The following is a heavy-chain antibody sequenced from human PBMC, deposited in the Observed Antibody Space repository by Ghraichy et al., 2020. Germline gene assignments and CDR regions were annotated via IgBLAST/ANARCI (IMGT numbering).Heavy chain of an antibody. J-gene: IGHJ4*02. CDR3: ARSPITIFSIEAFDY. D-gene: IGHD3-9*01. CDR2: IGSNGRQI. V-gene: IGHV3-21*01. CDR1: GFPLGGYT. Sequence: GGSLRLSCAASGFPLGGYTLSWVRQAPGKGLEWVSSIGSNGRQIYTARSLIGRFTISRDNSQRSIYLQMNGLRVEDTAVYFCARSPITIFSIEAFDYCGQGIPVTVSS.